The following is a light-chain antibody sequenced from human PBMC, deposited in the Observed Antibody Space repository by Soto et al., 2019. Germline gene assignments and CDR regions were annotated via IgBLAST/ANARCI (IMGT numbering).Light chain of an antibody. CDR2: DVS. Sequence: EIVLTQSPATLSLSPGDRATLSCRASQSVENFLAWYQQKRGQAPRLLIFDVSTRAPGIPPRFSVSGSGTDFTLTISRLEPEDFAFYYCQQRRTWPLTFGGGTRVDFK. CDR3: QQRRTWPLT. V-gene: IGKV3-11*01. J-gene: IGKJ4*01. CDR1: QSVENF.